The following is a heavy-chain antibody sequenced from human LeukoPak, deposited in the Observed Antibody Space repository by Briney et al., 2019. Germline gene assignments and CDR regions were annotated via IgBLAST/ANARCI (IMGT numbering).Heavy chain of an antibody. Sequence: KTSETLSLTCTVSGGSINTYHWSWIRQAAEKGLEWIGRIYPSERTDYNPSLKGRVTISVDTSKNQFSLKLTSVTAADTGIYYCARVPWDYDRSGYYLNGFDIWGQGTMVTVSS. CDR2: IYPSERT. J-gene: IGHJ3*02. V-gene: IGHV4-4*07. D-gene: IGHD3-22*01. CDR3: ARVPWDYDRSGYYLNGFDI. CDR1: GGSINTYH.